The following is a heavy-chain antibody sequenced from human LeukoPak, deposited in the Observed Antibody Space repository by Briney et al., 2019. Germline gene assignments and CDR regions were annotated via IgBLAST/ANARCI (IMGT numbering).Heavy chain of an antibody. CDR1: GGSISSYY. D-gene: IGHD7-27*01. CDR3: ARVLGVGYYYYMDV. Sequence: SETLSLTCTVSGGSISSYYRSWIRQPPGEGLEWIGYIYYSGSTNYNPSLKSRVTISVDTSKNQFSLKLSSVTAADTAVYYCARVLGVGYYYYMDVWGKGTTVTVSS. J-gene: IGHJ6*03. V-gene: IGHV4-59*01. CDR2: IYYSGST.